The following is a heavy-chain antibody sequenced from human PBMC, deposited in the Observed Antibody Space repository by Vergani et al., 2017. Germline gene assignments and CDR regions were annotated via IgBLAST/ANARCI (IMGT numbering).Heavy chain of an antibody. CDR2: IKQHGSEK. CDR3: ARGWEALYAFDI. CDR1: GFIFSSYW. Sequence: EVQLLESGGGLVQPGGSLRLSCEASGFIFSSYWMSWVRQAPGKGLEWVANIKQHGSEKDYVDSVKGRFTISRDNAKNSLYLQMNSLRAEDTAVYYCARGWEALYAFDIWGQGTMVTVSS. V-gene: IGHV3-7*01. J-gene: IGHJ3*02. D-gene: IGHD1-26*01.